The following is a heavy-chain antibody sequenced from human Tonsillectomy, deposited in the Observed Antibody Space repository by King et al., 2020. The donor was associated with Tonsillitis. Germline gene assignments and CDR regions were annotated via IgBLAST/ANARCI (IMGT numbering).Heavy chain of an antibody. D-gene: IGHD3-10*01. CDR3: ARDIFEGFGERGMDV. CDR1: GFTFSNNW. V-gene: IGHV3-7*03. J-gene: IGHJ6*02. Sequence: VQLVESGGGLVQPGGSLRLSCAASGFTFSNNWMSWVRQAPGKGLEWVANIKQDGSEKYYVDSVKGRFTISRDNAKNSLYLQMNSLRAEDTAMYYCARDIFEGFGERGMDVWGQGTTVTVSS. CDR2: IKQDGSEK.